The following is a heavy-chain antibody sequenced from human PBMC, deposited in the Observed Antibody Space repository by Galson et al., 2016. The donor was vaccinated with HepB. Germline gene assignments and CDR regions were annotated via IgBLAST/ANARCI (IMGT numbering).Heavy chain of an antibody. V-gene: IGHV2-5*02. D-gene: IGHD4/OR15-4a*01. CDR1: GFSLSTTGVG. CDR3: AHGAGHFDF. J-gene: IGHJ4*02. CDR2: IYWDDDK. Sequence: PALVKPTQSLTLTCTFSGFSLSTTGVGMGWIRQPPGKALEWLALIYWDDDKHYTPSLKSRLTVTKDTSQNQVVLTMTNMLPVDAATYYCAHGAGHFDFWGQGTLVTVSS.